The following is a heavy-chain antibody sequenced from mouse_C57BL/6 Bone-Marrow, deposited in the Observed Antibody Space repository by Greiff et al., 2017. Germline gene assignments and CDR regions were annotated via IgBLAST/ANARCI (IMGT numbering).Heavy chain of an antibody. D-gene: IGHD3-1*01. J-gene: IGHJ4*01. Sequence: EVQLVESGGDLVKPGGSLKLSCAASGFTFSSYGMSWVRQTPDKSLEWVATISTGGSYTYYPDSVKGRITISRDTAKNTLYLQMSSLKSEDTAMCDCARQRHVLYIDYWGQGTSVTVSS. CDR3: ARQRHVLYIDY. CDR1: GFTFSSYG. CDR2: ISTGGSYT. V-gene: IGHV5-6*01.